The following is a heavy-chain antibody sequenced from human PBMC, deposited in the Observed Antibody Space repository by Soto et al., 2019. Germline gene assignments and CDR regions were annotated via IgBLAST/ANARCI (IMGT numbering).Heavy chain of an antibody. CDR3: AKVSVVVAAKFDS. D-gene: IGHD2-21*02. CDR1: GFTFNNYA. J-gene: IGHJ4*02. CDR2: ISSSCYST. Sequence: EVQLLESGGDLVRPGVSRRLSCAASGFTFNNYAMSWVRQAPGKGLEWVSAISSSCYSTYYTDSVKGRFTISRDNSRNTVYLQMNNLRAEDTPVYYCAKVSVVVAAKFDSWGQGALVTVSS. V-gene: IGHV3-23*01.